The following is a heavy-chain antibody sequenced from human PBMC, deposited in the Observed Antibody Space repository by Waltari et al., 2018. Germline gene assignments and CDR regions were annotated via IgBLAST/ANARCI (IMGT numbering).Heavy chain of an antibody. J-gene: IGHJ4*02. V-gene: IGHV1-2*06. Sequence: QVQLVQSGAEVKKPGASVKVSCKASGYTFTGYYMHWVRQAPGQGLEWMGRINPNRGGTNDAQKLQGRGTMTRDTSISTAYMELNSLRAEDTAVYYCAKIAAAGHFDYWGQGTLVTVSS. CDR3: AKIAAAGHFDY. CDR2: INPNRGGT. CDR1: GYTFTGYY. D-gene: IGHD6-13*01.